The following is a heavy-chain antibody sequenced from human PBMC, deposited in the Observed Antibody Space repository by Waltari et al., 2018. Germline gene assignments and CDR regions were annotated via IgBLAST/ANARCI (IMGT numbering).Heavy chain of an antibody. V-gene: IGHV4-59*01. J-gene: IGHJ5*01. CDR1: GGSLSRYS. Sequence: QVQLQESGPGLVKPSETLSLTCTVSGGSLSRYSWSWIRESPGKGLEWIGYVDYMRSTNYNPYLKSRVTISVNTSKNQFSLMVNSVTAADTAIYYCARRMGYRSSWYGWTFDSWGQGTLVTVSS. CDR2: VDYMRST. D-gene: IGHD6-13*01. CDR3: ARRMGYRSSWYGWTFDS.